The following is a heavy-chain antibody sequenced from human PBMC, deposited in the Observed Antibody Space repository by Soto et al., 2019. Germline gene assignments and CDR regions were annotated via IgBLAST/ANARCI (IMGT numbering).Heavy chain of an antibody. D-gene: IGHD1-26*01. CDR2: IYHSGST. CDR3: AREAYGIVGERYFDY. V-gene: IGHV4-30-2*01. Sequence: SETLSLTCAVSGGSISSGGYSWSWIRQPPGKGLEWIGYIYHSGSTYYNPSLKSRVTISVDRSKNEFSLKLSSVPAADTAAYYCAREAYGIVGERYFDYWGQGTLVTVSS. CDR1: GGSISSGGYS. J-gene: IGHJ4*02.